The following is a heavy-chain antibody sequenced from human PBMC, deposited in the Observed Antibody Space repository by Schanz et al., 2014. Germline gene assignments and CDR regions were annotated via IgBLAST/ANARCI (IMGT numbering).Heavy chain of an antibody. CDR1: GGTFSSFG. V-gene: IGHV1-69*02. CDR2: VNPSVRGT. J-gene: IGHJ4*02. CDR3: ARTGYDPSLTH. D-gene: IGHD5-12*01. Sequence: VQLEQSGAEVKKPGSSVKVSCKASGGTFSSFGINWVRQAPGQGLEWMGIVNPSVRGTHFAREFQGRVTFTADKSTSTAFLEVNSLRSEDTAVYYCARTGYDPSLTHWGQGTLVTVSS.